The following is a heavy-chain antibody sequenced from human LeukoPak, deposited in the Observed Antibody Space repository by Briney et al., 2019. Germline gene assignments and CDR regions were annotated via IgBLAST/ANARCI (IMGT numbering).Heavy chain of an antibody. CDR2: IYFEGSNK. V-gene: IGHV3-33*06. Sequence: SLRLSCSASGFPFSSNGMQWVRQAPGKGLEGLAVIYFEGSNKYYADSVKGRFNISRDNHKNTLFLQMNSLRAEDTAVYYCAKGRKGDFDYWGQGTLVTVSS. CDR3: AKGRKGDFDY. J-gene: IGHJ4*02. CDR1: GFPFSSNG.